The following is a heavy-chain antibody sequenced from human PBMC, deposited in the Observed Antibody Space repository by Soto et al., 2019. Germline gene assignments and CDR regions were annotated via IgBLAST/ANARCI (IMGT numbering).Heavy chain of an antibody. V-gene: IGHV3-73*01. CDR1: GFAFNDSA. J-gene: IGHJ4*02. Sequence: DVQVVQSGGGLVQPGGSLKLSCAASGFAFNDSAMHWVRQASGKGLEWVDRVRSKTNNYATAYPVSVRGRFTVSRDDSMGTTYLKMNSLKTEDTAMYYCTTNSVWGQGVLVTVSS. CDR2: VRSKTNNYAT. D-gene: IGHD2-21*01. CDR3: TTNSV.